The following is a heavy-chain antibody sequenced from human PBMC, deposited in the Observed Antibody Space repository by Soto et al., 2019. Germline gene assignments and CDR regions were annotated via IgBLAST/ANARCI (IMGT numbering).Heavy chain of an antibody. CDR3: ARDGSGLLYGMDV. CDR2: ISAYNGDT. Sequence: ASVKVSCKASGYTFKNYGINWVRQAPGQGLEWMGWISAYNGDTKYAQKFQGRVTLATDTPTTTAYMELGSLKSDDTAVYYCARDGSGLLYGMDVWGQGTTVTVSS. J-gene: IGHJ6*02. CDR1: GYTFKNYG. D-gene: IGHD3-10*01. V-gene: IGHV1-18*04.